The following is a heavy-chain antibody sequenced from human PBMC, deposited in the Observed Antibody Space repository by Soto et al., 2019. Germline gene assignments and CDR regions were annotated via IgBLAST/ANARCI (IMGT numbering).Heavy chain of an antibody. D-gene: IGHD6-13*01. CDR2: IYHSGST. J-gene: IGHJ5*02. V-gene: IGHV4-4*02. Sequence: SETLSLTCAVSGGSISSSNWWSWVRQPPGKGLEWIGEIYHSGSTNYNPSLKSRVTISVDKSKNQFSLKLSSVTAADTAVYYCARAIAAAANWFDPWGQGTLVTVSS. CDR3: ARAIAAAANWFDP. CDR1: GGSISSSNW.